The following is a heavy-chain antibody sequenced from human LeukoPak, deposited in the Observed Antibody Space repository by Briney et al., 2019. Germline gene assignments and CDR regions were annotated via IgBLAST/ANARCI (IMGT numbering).Heavy chain of an antibody. V-gene: IGHV1-69*05. CDR3: ATSESGRSWDWFAP. CDR2: LTQFFRRT. Sequence: SVKVSCKASGGSFRTYPISWVRQAPGQGLEWMGGLTQFFRRTNYTQKFQGRLTITTDESSSTAYMELSDLRSDDTAVYYCATSESGRSWDWFAPWGQGTLVTVSS. CDR1: GGSFRTYP. D-gene: IGHD3-10*01. J-gene: IGHJ5*02.